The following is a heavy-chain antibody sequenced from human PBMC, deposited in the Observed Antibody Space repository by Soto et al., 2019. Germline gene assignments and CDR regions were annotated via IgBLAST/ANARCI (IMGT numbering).Heavy chain of an antibody. CDR2: IKQDGSEK. D-gene: IGHD6-13*01. Sequence: GGSLRLSCAASGFTFSSSWMSWVRQAAGKGLEWVANIKQDGSEKYYVDSVKGRFTISRDNAKNSLYLQMNSLRAEDTTVYYCARRITAAGAYDYWAREPWSPSPQ. CDR1: GFTFSSSW. V-gene: IGHV3-7*01. J-gene: IGHJ4*02. CDR3: ARRITAAGAYDY.